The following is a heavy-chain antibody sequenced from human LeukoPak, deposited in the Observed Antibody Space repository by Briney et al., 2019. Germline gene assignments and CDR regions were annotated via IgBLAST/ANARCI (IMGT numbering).Heavy chain of an antibody. J-gene: IGHJ4*02. CDR1: GVTFSRYW. CDR2: IKNDGSST. Sequence: GGSLRLSCAASGVTFSRYWMHWFRQAPGKGLVWVSRIKNDGSSTTYADAVKGRFTISRDNAKNTLYLQMNSLRAEDTAVYYCVREPYCSGGSCYTSGFDCWGQGTLVTVSS. CDR3: VREPYCSGGSCYTSGFDC. V-gene: IGHV3-74*01. D-gene: IGHD2-15*01.